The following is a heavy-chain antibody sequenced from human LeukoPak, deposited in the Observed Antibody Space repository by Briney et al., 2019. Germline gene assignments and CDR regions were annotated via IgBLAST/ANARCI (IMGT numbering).Heavy chain of an antibody. CDR2: ISNDGNNK. V-gene: IGHV3-30*03. CDR1: GFTFSSYG. J-gene: IGHJ4*02. CDR3: ASLLLYCSGATCYSDY. Sequence: RGSLRLSCAASGFTFSSYGLHWVRQAPGKGLEWVAVISNDGNNKYYADSVKGRFTISRDNSKNTLFLQMNSLRAEDTAVYYCASLLLYCSGATCYSDYWGQGTLVTVSS. D-gene: IGHD2-15*01.